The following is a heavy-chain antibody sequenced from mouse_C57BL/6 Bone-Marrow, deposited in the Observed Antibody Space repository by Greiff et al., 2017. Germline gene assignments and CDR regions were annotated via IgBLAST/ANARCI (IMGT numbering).Heavy chain of an antibody. Sequence: QVQLQQPGAELVKPGASVKMSCKASGYTFTSYWMHWVKQRPGRGLEWIGRFDPNSGGTKYNEKFKSKATLTVEQPSSTAYMPISSLTSEAFAVDYCARGTTIQVADYWGQGTMLTVS. CDR2: FDPNSGGT. D-gene: IGHD3-3*01. J-gene: IGHJ2*01. V-gene: IGHV1-72*01. CDR3: ARGTTIQVADY. CDR1: GYTFTSYW.